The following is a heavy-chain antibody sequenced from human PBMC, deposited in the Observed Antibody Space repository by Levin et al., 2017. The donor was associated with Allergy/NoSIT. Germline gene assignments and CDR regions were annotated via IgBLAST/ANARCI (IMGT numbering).Heavy chain of an antibody. J-gene: IGHJ5*02. CDR3: ARLLWFGEVWLGNWFDP. CDR1: GGSISSTVYY. D-gene: IGHD3-10*01. V-gene: IGHV4-39*01. CDR2: TYYSGGT. Sequence: SQTLSLTCTVSGGSISSTVYYWGWIRQPPGKGLEWIGTTYYSGGTYHNPSLKSRVTISVDTSKNQFYLKLRSVTAADTAVYYCARLLWFGEVWLGNWFDPWGQGILVTVSS.